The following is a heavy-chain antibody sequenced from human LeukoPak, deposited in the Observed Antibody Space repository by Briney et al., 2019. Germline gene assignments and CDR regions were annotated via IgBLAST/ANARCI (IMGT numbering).Heavy chain of an antibody. V-gene: IGHV5-51*01. J-gene: IGHJ6*02. CDR3: ARLGDCSSTSCYSVNYYYYYGMDV. Sequence: KCGESLTISCKGSGYSFTSYWIGWVRQMPGKGLEWMGIIYPGDSDTRYSPSFQGHVTISADKSISTAYLQWSSLKASDTAMYYCARLGDCSSTSCYSVNYYYYYGMDVWGQGTTVTVSS. D-gene: IGHD2-2*01. CDR2: IYPGDSDT. CDR1: GYSFTSYW.